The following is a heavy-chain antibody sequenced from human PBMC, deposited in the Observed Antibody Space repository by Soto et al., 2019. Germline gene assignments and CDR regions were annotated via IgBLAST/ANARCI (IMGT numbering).Heavy chain of an antibody. CDR2: ISGYTSNT. CDR1: GYTFTTYG. V-gene: IGHV1-18*04. Sequence: ASVKVSCKASGYTFTTYGGAGVRQAPGRGLEWLGWISGYTSNTNYTQKLQGRVTLTAHTSTSTAYMELRSLRPDDTAVYHCAGATNMGYCSGGSCSWFDPWGEGTLVTVYS. J-gene: IGHJ5*02. CDR3: AGATNMGYCSGGSCSWFDP. D-gene: IGHD2-15*01.